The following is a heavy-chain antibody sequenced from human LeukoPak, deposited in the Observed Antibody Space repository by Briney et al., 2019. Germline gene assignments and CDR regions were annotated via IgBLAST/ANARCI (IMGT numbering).Heavy chain of an antibody. CDR2: INHSGST. J-gene: IGHJ5*02. CDR1: GGSFSGYY. D-gene: IGHD2-15*01. Sequence: PSETLSLTCAVYGGSFSGYYWSWTRQPPGKGLEWIGEINHSGSTNYNPSLKSRVTISLDTSKNQFSLKLSSVTAADTAVYYCARVVVAATDWFDPWGLGTLVTVSS. V-gene: IGHV4-34*01. CDR3: ARVVVAATDWFDP.